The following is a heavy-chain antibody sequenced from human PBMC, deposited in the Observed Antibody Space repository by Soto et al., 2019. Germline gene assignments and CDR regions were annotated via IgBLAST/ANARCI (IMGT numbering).Heavy chain of an antibody. V-gene: IGHV1-18*04. J-gene: IGHJ4*02. CDR3: ARGTPYGDYETPTDY. D-gene: IGHD4-17*01. Sequence: QVQLEQSGAEVKKPGASVKVSCKASGYTFSIYGISWVRQAPGQGLEWMGWISPYNGNTNYAQKFQDRVTMTTDTSTSTAYMELRSLRSDDTAVYYCARGTPYGDYETPTDYWGQGTLVTVSS. CDR1: GYTFSIYG. CDR2: ISPYNGNT.